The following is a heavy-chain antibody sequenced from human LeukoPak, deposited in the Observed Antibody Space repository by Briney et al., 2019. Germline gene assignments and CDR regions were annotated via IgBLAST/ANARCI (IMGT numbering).Heavy chain of an antibody. CDR1: GYTFTGYY. D-gene: IGHD3-22*01. V-gene: IGHV1-2*02. J-gene: IGHJ4*02. Sequence: ASVKVSCKASGYTFTGYYMHWVRQAPGQGLEWMGWINPNSGGTNYAQKFQGRVTMTRDTSISTAYMELSRLRSDDTAVYYCARDLHYYDSSGYYPHWGQGTLVTVSS. CDR2: INPNSGGT. CDR3: ARDLHYYDSSGYYPH.